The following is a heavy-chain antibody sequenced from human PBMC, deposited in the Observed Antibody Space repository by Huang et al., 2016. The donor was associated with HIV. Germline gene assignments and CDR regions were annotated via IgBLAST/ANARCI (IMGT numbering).Heavy chain of an antibody. D-gene: IGHD1-26*01. Sequence: QVQLVESGGGVVQPGRSLRLSCAAFGFTFNKFDMHGVRQAPGKGGGWVAIISYDGSSKYHADSVKGRFTISRDNSKNTVYLQMNSLRVEDTAVYYCAKDGRGSGTYYDYFEYWGQGTLVTVSS. J-gene: IGHJ4*02. V-gene: IGHV3-30*18. CDR3: AKDGRGSGTYYDYFEY. CDR1: GFTFNKFD. CDR2: ISYDGSSK.